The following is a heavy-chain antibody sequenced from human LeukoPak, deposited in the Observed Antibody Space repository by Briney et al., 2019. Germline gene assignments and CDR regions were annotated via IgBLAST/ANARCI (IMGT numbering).Heavy chain of an antibody. D-gene: IGHD3-10*01. Sequence: GGSLRLSCAASGFIFSSYGMHWVRQAPGKGLEWVAFIRYDGSNKDFTDSVKGRFTISRDNSKKTLYLQMNSLRAEDTAVYYCANELYYYGSGKNYFDYWGQGTLVTVSS. CDR2: IRYDGSNK. J-gene: IGHJ4*02. V-gene: IGHV3-30*02. CDR3: ANELYYYGSGKNYFDY. CDR1: GFIFSSYG.